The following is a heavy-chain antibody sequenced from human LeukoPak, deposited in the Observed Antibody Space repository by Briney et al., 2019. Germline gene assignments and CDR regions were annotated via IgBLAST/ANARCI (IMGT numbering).Heavy chain of an antibody. Sequence: SETLSLTCSVSGGSINSGNYYWVWMRQPPGKGLEWIASVFHSGNTYYNPSLKSRVTISVDTSNNQFSLRLTSVTAADTAMYYCARQVYPYTSSWPYHFDYWGQGTLVTVSS. CDR1: GGSINSGNYY. CDR3: ARQVYPYTSSWPYHFDY. J-gene: IGHJ4*02. D-gene: IGHD6-13*01. V-gene: IGHV4-39*01. CDR2: VFHSGNT.